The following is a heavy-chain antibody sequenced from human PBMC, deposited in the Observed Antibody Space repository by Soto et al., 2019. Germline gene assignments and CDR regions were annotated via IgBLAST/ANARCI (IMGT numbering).Heavy chain of an antibody. Sequence: ASVKVSCKASGYTFSSYAMQWVRQAPGQRLEWMGWINAGNGNTKYSQKFQGRVTITRDTSASTAYMELSSLRSEDTAVYYCAREPHPAYYFDYWGQGTLVTVSS. CDR3: AREPHPAYYFDY. CDR2: INAGNGNT. CDR1: GYTFSSYA. V-gene: IGHV1-3*01. J-gene: IGHJ4*02.